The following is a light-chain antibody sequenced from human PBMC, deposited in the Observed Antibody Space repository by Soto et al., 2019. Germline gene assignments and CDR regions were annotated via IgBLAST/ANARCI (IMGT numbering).Light chain of an antibody. CDR2: GNG. Sequence: QSVLTQPPSVSAAPGQKVTISCSGSSSNIGRNSVSWYQQLPGTAPKLVVSGNGNRPSGVPDRLSASKSGTSASLAITGLQAEDEGHYYCQSYDKRLTAYVFGTGIKVTVL. CDR3: QSYDKRLTAYV. CDR1: SSNIGRNS. J-gene: IGLJ1*01. V-gene: IGLV1-40*01.